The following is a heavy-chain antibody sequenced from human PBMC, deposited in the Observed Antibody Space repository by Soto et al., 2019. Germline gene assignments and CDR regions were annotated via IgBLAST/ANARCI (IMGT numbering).Heavy chain of an antibody. V-gene: IGHV3-21*01. D-gene: IGHD2-2*01. CDR2: ISSSSSYI. CDR3: ARSVYCSSTSCTT. J-gene: IGHJ5*02. Sequence: GSLRLSCAASGFTFSSYSMNWVRQAPGKGLEWVSSISSSSSYIYYADSVKGRFTISRDNAKNSLYLQMNSLRAEDTAVYYCARSVYCSSTSCTTWGQGTLVTVSS. CDR1: GFTFSSYS.